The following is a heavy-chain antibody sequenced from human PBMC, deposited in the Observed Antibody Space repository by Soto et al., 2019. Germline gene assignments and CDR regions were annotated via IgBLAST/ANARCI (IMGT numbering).Heavy chain of an antibody. CDR3: ARGYRYCISTSWYAEWFDP. CDR1: GYTFTSYY. CDR2: INPSGGST. J-gene: IGHJ5*02. V-gene: IGHV1-46*01. D-gene: IGHD2-2*01. Sequence: ASVKVSCKASGYTFTSYYMHWVRQAPGQGLEWMGIINPSGGSTSYAQKFQGRVTMTRDTSTSTVYMELSSLRSEDTAVYYCARGYRYCISTSWYAEWFDPWGQGTLLTVSS.